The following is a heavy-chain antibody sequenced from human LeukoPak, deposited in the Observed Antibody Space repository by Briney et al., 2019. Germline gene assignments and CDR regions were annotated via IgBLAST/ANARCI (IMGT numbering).Heavy chain of an antibody. CDR1: GFTFSSYA. D-gene: IGHD5-12*01. CDR3: ARSGSGYLRYYFDY. J-gene: IGHJ4*02. V-gene: IGHV4-38-2*01. Sequence: PGGSLRLSCAASGFTFSSYAMSWVRQAPGKGLEWIGSIYSSGSTYYNPSLKSRVTISVDTSKNQFSLKLSSVTAADTAVYYCARSGSGYLRYYFDYWGQGTLVTVSS. CDR2: IYSSGST.